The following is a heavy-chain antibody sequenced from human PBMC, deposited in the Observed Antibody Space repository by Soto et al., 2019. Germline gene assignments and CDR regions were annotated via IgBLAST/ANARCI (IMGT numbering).Heavy chain of an antibody. V-gene: IGHV3-23*01. Sequence: GSLRLSCAASGFTFPNYAMTWVRQAPGKGLEWVSGVDSSGGTTYYADSVKGRFTISRDNSKNTLYLQMNSLRAEDTAVYFCAKDHDFWSGYYTSFDYWGQGTLVTAPQ. CDR1: GFTFPNYA. CDR3: AKDHDFWSGYYTSFDY. J-gene: IGHJ4*02. CDR2: VDSSGGTT. D-gene: IGHD3-3*01.